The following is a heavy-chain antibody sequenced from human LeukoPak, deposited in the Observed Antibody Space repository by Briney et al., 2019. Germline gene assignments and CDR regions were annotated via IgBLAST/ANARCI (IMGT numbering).Heavy chain of an antibody. Sequence: GTSLRLPCAASGFTFHNFGMVWVRQPPGKGLQWVAAIDPDGNDNYYADSARGRFVISRDNSKNTLYLQIYSLTVVDTAVYYCARDSDTSGNHWFFDVWGRGTLVIASS. CDR2: IDPDGNDN. V-gene: IGHV3-30*12. D-gene: IGHD6-19*01. CDR1: GFTFHNFG. CDR3: ARDSDTSGNHWFFDV. J-gene: IGHJ2*01.